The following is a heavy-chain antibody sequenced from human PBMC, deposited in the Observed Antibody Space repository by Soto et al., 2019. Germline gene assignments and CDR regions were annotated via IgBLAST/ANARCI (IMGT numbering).Heavy chain of an antibody. CDR3: VRPQAKELGTIRGAFDI. CDR1: GDTFTSHW. J-gene: IGHJ3*02. D-gene: IGHD3-10*01. CDR2: IYPADSDT. Sequence: GESLKISCKGSGDTFTSHWIVWVRQMPGKGLELMGLIYPADSDTRYSPSFEGQVTISVDKSISTAYLQWSSLKASDTAMYYCVRPQAKELGTIRGAFDIWGQGTKVTVSS. V-gene: IGHV5-51*01.